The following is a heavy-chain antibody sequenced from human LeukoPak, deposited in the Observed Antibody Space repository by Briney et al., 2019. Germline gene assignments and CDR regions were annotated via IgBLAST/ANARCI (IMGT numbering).Heavy chain of an antibody. V-gene: IGHV3-23*01. CDR2: ISGSGVET. CDR1: GFTFSASA. J-gene: IGHJ4*01. CDR3: VKRSRDGYNSPLDN. D-gene: IGHD5-24*01. Sequence: GGSLRLSCAASGFTFSASAINWVRQAPGMGLDWVSQISGSGVETYYADSVQGRFTISRDNSENTFYLQMNSLRAEDTAVYYCVKRSRDGYNSPLDNWGQXTLXXVSS.